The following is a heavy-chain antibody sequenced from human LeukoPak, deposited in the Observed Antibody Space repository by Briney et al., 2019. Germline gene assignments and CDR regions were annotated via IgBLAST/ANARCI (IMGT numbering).Heavy chain of an antibody. CDR3: ARGDYSGSYYYFDY. CDR2: ISGYNGIT. J-gene: IGHJ4*02. CDR1: GYTFSSYS. V-gene: IGHV1-18*01. D-gene: IGHD1-26*01. Sequence: ASVKVSCKASGYTFSSYSISWVRQAPGQGLEWMGWISGYNGITSYAQKLEGRVTMTTDTSTTTAYMELRSLRSDDTAVYYCARGDYSGSYYYFDYWRQGTLVTVSS.